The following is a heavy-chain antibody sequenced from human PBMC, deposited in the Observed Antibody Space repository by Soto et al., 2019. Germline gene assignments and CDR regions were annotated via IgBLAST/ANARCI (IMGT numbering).Heavy chain of an antibody. J-gene: IGHJ3*02. V-gene: IGHV4-39*01. CDR3: RGVDIVVVPAAMQGVFAFDI. Sequence: QLQLQESGPGLVKPSETLSLTCTVSGGSISSSSYYWGWIRQPPGKGLEWIGSIYYSGSTYYNPSLKSRVTISVDTSKNQFSLKRSSVTAADTAVYYCRGVDIVVVPAAMQGVFAFDIWGQGTMVTVSS. D-gene: IGHD2-2*01. CDR1: GGSISSSSYY. CDR2: IYYSGST.